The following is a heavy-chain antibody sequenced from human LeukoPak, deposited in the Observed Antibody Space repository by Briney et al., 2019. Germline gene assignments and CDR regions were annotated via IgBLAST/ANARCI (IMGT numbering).Heavy chain of an antibody. D-gene: IGHD1-26*01. CDR3: ARGEWALLPGAFDL. Sequence: PSETLSLTFIVSGASVRNEYWSWIRQPPGKGLEWIGSIYYSGSTYYNPSLKSRVTISVDTSKNQFSLKLSSVTAADTAVYYCARGEWALLPGAFDLWVQGTMVTVSS. CDR2: IYYSGST. CDR1: GASVRNEY. J-gene: IGHJ3*01. V-gene: IGHV4-59*02.